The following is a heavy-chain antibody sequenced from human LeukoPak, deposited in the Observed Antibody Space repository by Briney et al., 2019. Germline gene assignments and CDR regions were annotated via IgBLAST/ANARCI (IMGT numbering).Heavy chain of an antibody. CDR1: GYTFTSYG. J-gene: IGHJ4*02. D-gene: IGHD4-11*01. Sequence: GASVKVSCKASGYTFTSYGIIWVRQAPGQGPQWMGWISAHNGKTNYAQNLQGRVTMTTDTSTNTVYLELRSLTSDDTAVYYCARAGTTLLLDYWDQGTLVTVSS. CDR3: ARAGTTLLLDY. CDR2: ISAHNGKT. V-gene: IGHV1-18*01.